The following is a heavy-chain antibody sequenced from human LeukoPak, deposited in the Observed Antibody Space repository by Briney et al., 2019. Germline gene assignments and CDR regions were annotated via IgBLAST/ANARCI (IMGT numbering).Heavy chain of an antibody. CDR3: ARETGGDNYYYYGMDV. V-gene: IGHV3-30*04. CDR2: ISYDGSIK. J-gene: IGHJ6*04. Sequence: GRSLRLSCAASGFTFSSYAMHWVRQAPGKGLEWVAVISYDGSIKYYADSVKGRFTISRDNSKNTLYLQMNSLRAEDTAVYYCARETGGDNYYYYGMDVWGKGTTVTVSS. CDR1: GFTFSSYA. D-gene: IGHD1-26*01.